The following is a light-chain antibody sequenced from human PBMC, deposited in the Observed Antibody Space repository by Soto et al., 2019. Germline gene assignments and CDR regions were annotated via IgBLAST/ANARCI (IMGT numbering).Light chain of an antibody. CDR3: QQYKSAPYT. J-gene: IGKJ3*01. CDR2: GAS. Sequence: DIQMTQSPCSLSASVGDRATLTCRASHSVSSYLNWYQQKPGQGPSLLIYGASTLQSGVPARFSGSGSGTDFTLTINSLEPEDVATYYCQQYKSAPYTFGHGTKVDI. V-gene: IGKV1-27*01. CDR1: HSVSSY.